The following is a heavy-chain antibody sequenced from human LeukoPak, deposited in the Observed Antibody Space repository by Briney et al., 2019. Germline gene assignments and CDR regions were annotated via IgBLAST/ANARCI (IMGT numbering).Heavy chain of an antibody. CDR3: AKGPRGRQLVLDY. CDR2: ISYDGSNK. V-gene: IGHV3-30*18. CDR1: GFTFSSYG. D-gene: IGHD6-13*01. Sequence: GGSLRLSCAASGFTFSSYGMHWVRQAPGKGLEWVAVISYDGSNKYYADSVKGRFTISRDNSKNTLYLQMNSLRAEDTAVYYCAKGPRGRQLVLDYWGQGTLVTVSS. J-gene: IGHJ4*02.